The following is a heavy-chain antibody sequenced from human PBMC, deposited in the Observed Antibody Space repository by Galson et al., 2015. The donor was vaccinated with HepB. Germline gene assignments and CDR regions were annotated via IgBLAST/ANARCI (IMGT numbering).Heavy chain of an antibody. J-gene: IGHJ4*02. D-gene: IGHD3-10*01. CDR2: ISGSGDYT. CDR3: ARRSGKGFDS. CDR1: GFTFSSYA. V-gene: IGHV3-23*01. Sequence: SLRLSCAASGFTFSSYAMNWVRQAPGKGLEWVSYISGSGDYTVYADSVKGRFTISRDSSNSTLFLQMNSLRVEDTAFYFCARRSGKGFDSWGQGTLVTVSS.